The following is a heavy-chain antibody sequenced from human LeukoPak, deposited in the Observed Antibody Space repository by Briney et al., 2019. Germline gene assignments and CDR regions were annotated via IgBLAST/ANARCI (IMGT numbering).Heavy chain of an antibody. J-gene: IGHJ6*03. CDR2: IIPIFGTA. D-gene: IGHD3-22*01. Sequence: SVKVSCKASGGTFSSYTISWVRQAPGQGLEWMGGIIPIFGTANYAQKFQGRVTITTDESTSTAYMELSSLRSEDTAVYYCARGRVPGTMIVVVRNYYMDVWGKGTTVTVSS. CDR3: ARGRVPGTMIVVVRNYYMDV. V-gene: IGHV1-69*05. CDR1: GGTFSSYT.